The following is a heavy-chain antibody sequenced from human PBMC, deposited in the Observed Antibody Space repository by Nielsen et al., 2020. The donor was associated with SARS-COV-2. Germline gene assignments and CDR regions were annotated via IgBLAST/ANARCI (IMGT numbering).Heavy chain of an antibody. J-gene: IGHJ6*01. V-gene: IGHV3-30*03. CDR3: TLLQEHL. Sequence: GGSLRLSCTVSGFNFNNYGMHWVRQAPGKGLEWVAVMSYEGSKKYYADSVKGRFTISRDNSKNTLYLQLSSLHQGPIGLPPGTLLQEHLWG. CDR1: GFNFNNYG. CDR2: MSYEGSKK.